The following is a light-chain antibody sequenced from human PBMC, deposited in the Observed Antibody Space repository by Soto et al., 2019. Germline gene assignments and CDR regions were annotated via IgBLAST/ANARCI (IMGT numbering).Light chain of an antibody. Sequence: EIVLTQSPGTLSLSPGERATLSCRASQSVSSSYLAWYQQKPGQAPRLLIYGASSRATGIPDRFSGSGSGPDFTLTIIRLETEDFAVYYCQHYGSSPYTFGQGTKLEIK. CDR1: QSVSSSY. CDR2: GAS. CDR3: QHYGSSPYT. J-gene: IGKJ2*01. V-gene: IGKV3-20*01.